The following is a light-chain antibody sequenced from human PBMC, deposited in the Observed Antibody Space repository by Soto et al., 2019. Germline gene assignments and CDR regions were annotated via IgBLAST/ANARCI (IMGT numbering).Light chain of an antibody. J-gene: IGKJ2*01. CDR1: QSISSD. Sequence: EIVMTQSPATLSVSPGESATLSCRASQSISSDLAWYQQKPGQPPRLLIYGASTRATGVPARFTGSGSGSDFTLTISGLRSEDFAVYYCQQGHNWPLTFGQGTRLEI. CDR2: GAS. CDR3: QQGHNWPLT. V-gene: IGKV3-15*01.